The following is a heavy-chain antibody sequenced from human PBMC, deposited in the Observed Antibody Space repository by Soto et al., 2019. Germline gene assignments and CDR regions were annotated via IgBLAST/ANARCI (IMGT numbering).Heavy chain of an antibody. D-gene: IGHD2-2*02. V-gene: IGHV3-7*01. CDR2: IKKDGSEQ. J-gene: IGHJ6*02. CDR3: ARELGYCSSTSCYKGYYGMDV. Sequence: PGGSLRLSCAASGFTFSNFWMTWVRQAPGKGLEWVANIKKDGSEQYYVDSVKGRFTVSRDNAKNTLYLQMNSLRAEDTAVYYCARELGYCSSTSCYKGYYGMDVWGPGTTVTVSS. CDR1: GFTFSNFW.